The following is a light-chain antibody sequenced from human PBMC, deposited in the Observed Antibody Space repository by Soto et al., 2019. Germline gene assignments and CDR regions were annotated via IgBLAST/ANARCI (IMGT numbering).Light chain of an antibody. J-gene: IGKJ2*01. CDR3: QQYDTLPYT. Sequence: DIQMTQSPSSLSASVGDRVTITCQASQDSGNYLNWYQQRPGKAPKLLIYVASNLETGVPSRFSGSGSGTDFTFTISSLQPEDIATYYCQQYDTLPYTFGQGTKLEIK. CDR2: VAS. CDR1: QDSGNY. V-gene: IGKV1-33*01.